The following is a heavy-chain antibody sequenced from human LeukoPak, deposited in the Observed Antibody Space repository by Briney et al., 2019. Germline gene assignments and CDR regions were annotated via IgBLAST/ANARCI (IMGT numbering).Heavy chain of an antibody. CDR1: GFTFSNYG. Sequence: QPGGSLGLSCAASGFTFSNYGMSWVRQAPGKGLEWVSAISGIGGSTYYADSVKGRFPISRDNSKNTLYLQKNSLRAEDTAVYYCAKDCTNGVCYALDIWGQGTMVTVSS. D-gene: IGHD2-8*01. V-gene: IGHV3-23*01. J-gene: IGHJ3*02. CDR2: ISGIGGST. CDR3: AKDCTNGVCYALDI.